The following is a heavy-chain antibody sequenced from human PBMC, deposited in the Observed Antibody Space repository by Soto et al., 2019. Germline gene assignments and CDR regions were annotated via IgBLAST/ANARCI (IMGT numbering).Heavy chain of an antibody. CDR1: GFTISSYS. CDR2: ISSSSSTI. D-gene: IGHD6-6*01. Sequence: GGSLRLSCAASGFTISSYSMNWVRQAPGKGLEWVSYISSSSSTIYYADSVKGRFTISRDNAKSSLYLQMNSLRDEDTAVYYCARPEYSSSSYGMDVWGQGTTVTVSS. J-gene: IGHJ6*02. V-gene: IGHV3-48*02. CDR3: ARPEYSSSSYGMDV.